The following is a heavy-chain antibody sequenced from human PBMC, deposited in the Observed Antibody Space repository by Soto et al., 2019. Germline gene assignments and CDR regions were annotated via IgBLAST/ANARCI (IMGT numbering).Heavy chain of an antibody. CDR2: ITWNSRVL. Sequence: GGSLRLSCVGTGLNFDDFAMHWVRQAPGKGLEWVSGITWNSRVLAYADSVKGRFTISRDNARNSLYLQMDSLRDEDTALYYCAKGRYDFWSPYYFDSWGQGTLVTVS. J-gene: IGHJ4*02. D-gene: IGHD3-3*01. V-gene: IGHV3-9*01. CDR3: AKGRYDFWSPYYFDS. CDR1: GLNFDDFA.